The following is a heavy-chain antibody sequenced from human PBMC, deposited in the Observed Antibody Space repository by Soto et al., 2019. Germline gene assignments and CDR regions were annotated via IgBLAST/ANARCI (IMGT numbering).Heavy chain of an antibody. CDR1: GFTLSSYD. D-gene: IGHD3-10*01. J-gene: IGHJ3*02. V-gene: IGHV3-13*01. CDR3: ARGITYYYGSGSRAFDI. CDR2: IGTAGDT. Sequence: GGSLRLSCASSGFTLSSYDMHWVRQATGKGLEWVSAIGTAGDTYYPGSVKGRFTISRENAKNSLYLQMNSLRAGDTAVYYCARGITYYYGSGSRAFDIWGQGTMVTVSS.